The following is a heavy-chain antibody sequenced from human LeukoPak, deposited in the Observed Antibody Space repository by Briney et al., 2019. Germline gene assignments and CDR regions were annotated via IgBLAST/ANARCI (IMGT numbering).Heavy chain of an antibody. CDR3: ARIMGRRDRGYYFDY. D-gene: IGHD3-10*01. CDR1: GGSISSYY. J-gene: IGHJ4*02. CDR2: IYTSGST. V-gene: IGHV4-4*07. Sequence: SETLSLTCTVSGGSISSYYWSWIRQPTGKGLEWIGRIYTSGSTNYNPSLKSRVTMSVDTSKNQFSLKLSSVTAADTAVYYCARIMGRRDRGYYFDYWGQGTLVTVSS.